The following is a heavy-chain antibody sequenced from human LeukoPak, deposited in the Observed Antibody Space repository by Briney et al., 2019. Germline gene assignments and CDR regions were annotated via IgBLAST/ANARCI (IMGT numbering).Heavy chain of an antibody. CDR2: INQDGSDK. CDR3: VGGDY. Sequence: PGGSLRLSCAASGFTFDDYGMSWVRQAPGKGLEWVANINQDGSDKYYVDSVKGRFTISRDNTKNSLYLQMNSLRAEDTAVYYCVGGDYWGQGTLVTVSS. CDR1: GFTFDDYG. V-gene: IGHV3-7*01. J-gene: IGHJ4*02.